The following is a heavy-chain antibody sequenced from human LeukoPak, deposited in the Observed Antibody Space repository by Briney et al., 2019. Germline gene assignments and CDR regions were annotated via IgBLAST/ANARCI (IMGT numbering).Heavy chain of an antibody. CDR1: GLTFSSYS. Sequence: PGGPLGLSCEASGLTFSSYSMNWVGQAPGRGLEWVSSISSSSSYIYYADSVKGRFTISRDNAKNSLYLQMNSLRAEDTAVYYCARASNDYWGQGTLVTVSS. CDR2: ISSSSSYI. CDR3: ARASNDY. V-gene: IGHV3-21*01. J-gene: IGHJ4*02.